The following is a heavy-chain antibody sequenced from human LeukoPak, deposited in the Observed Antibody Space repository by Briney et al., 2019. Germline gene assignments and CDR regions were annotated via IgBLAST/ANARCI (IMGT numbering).Heavy chain of an antibody. CDR2: IYYSGST. J-gene: IGHJ5*02. CDR3: ARGAYGIPFDP. V-gene: IGHV4-59*01. D-gene: IGHD3-10*01. CDR1: GGSISSYY. Sequence: SETLSLTCTVSGGSISSYYWSWIRQPPGKGLEWIGYIYYSGSTNYNPSLKSRVTISVDTSKNQFPLKLSSVTAADTAVYYCARGAYGIPFDPWGQGTLVTVSS.